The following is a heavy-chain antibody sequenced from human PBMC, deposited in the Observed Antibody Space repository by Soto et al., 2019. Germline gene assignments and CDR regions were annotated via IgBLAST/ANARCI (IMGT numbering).Heavy chain of an antibody. D-gene: IGHD3-16*01. V-gene: IGHV6-1*01. J-gene: IGHJ2*01. Sequence: QEQLQQSGPGLVKPSQTLSLTCAISGDSVSKNSATWNWIRQSPARGLEWLGRTYYRSKWYNDYAVSVKSRITITPDTSKNQSSLQLTSVTPEDTAVYYCARGSLRGGNWYFDLWGRGTLVTVSS. CDR1: GDSVSKNSAT. CDR3: ARGSLRGGNWYFDL. CDR2: TYYRSKWYN.